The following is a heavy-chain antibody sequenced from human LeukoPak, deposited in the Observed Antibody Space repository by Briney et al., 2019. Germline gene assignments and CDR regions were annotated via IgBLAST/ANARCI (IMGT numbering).Heavy chain of an antibody. V-gene: IGHV3-48*03. J-gene: IGHJ4*02. CDR1: GFTFSSYE. CDR2: ISSSGSTI. D-gene: IGHD6-19*01. CDR3: ARVTTSSGWLYYFDY. Sequence: GGSLRLSCAASGFTFSSYEMNWVRQAPGKGLEWVSYISSSGSTIYYADSVKGRFTISRDNAKNSLYLQMNSLRAEDTAVYYCARVTTSSGWLYYFDYWGQGTPVTVSS.